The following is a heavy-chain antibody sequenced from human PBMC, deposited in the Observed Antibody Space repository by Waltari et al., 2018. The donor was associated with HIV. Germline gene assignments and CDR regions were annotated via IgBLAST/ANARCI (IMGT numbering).Heavy chain of an antibody. CDR2: IKTKFKNVAT. V-gene: IGHV3-15*01. Sequence: DVQLVESGGGLVKPGGSLRLSCAASGFFFSTYSINWFRQAPGKGLEGVGRIKTKFKNVATDEAEPVKERFTICRDDSEKVFLVLMRGLKIDDTGLYFCVVGGGGAYSLRGPDGFDIWGQGTPVIVSS. CDR3: VVGGGGAYSLRGPDGFDI. D-gene: IGHD2-15*01. J-gene: IGHJ3*02. CDR1: GFFFSTYS.